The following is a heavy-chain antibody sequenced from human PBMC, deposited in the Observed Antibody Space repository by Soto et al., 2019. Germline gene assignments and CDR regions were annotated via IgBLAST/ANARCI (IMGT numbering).Heavy chain of an antibody. V-gene: IGHV3-53*01. J-gene: IGHJ6*02. D-gene: IGHD1-1*01. CDR2: IYSGGST. CDR3: ARGPRGGGNWNDYYYYYGMDV. Sequence: PGGSLRLSCAASGFTVSSNYMSWVRQAPGKGLEWVSVIYSGGSTYCADSVKGRFTISRDNSKNTLYLQMNSLRAEDTAVYYCARGPRGGGNWNDYYYYYGMDVWGQGTTVTVSS. CDR1: GFTVSSNY.